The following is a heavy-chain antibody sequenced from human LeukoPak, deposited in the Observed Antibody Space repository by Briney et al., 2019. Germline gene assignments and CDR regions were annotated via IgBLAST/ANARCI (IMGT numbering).Heavy chain of an antibody. CDR2: IYYSGSS. Sequence: PSETLSLTCIVSGVSISSSSFHWGWIRQPPGKGLEWIGNIYYSGSSYYKPPLKSRVTISLDTSKTEFSLKLSSVTAEDTAIYYCARHCSSPSCYYYGMDVWGQGNTVTVSS. D-gene: IGHD2-2*01. CDR1: GVSISSSSFH. V-gene: IGHV4-39*01. J-gene: IGHJ6*02. CDR3: ARHCSSPSCYYYGMDV.